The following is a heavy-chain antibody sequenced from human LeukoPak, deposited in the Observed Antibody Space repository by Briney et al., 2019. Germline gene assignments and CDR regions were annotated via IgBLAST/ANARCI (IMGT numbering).Heavy chain of an antibody. J-gene: IGHJ4*02. V-gene: IGHV3-23*01. CDR1: GFTFSSYA. D-gene: IGHD1-26*01. CDR2: ISCSGGST. CDR3: AKDYLLRGATAYYFDY. Sequence: GWSLRLSCAASGFTFSSYAMSWVRQAPGKGLEWVSAISCSGGSTYYADSVKGWFTISRDNSKNTLYLQMNSLRAEDTAVYYCAKDYLLRGATAYYFDYWGQGTLVTVTS.